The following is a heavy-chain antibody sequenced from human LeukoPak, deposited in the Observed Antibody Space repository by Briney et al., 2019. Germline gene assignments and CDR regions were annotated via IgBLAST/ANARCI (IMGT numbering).Heavy chain of an antibody. J-gene: IGHJ4*02. D-gene: IGHD6-13*01. CDR3: ASDWGYTSSWDRFEY. CDR2: IKPDGSEE. CDR1: GFTFSSFW. Sequence: GGSLRLSCAASGFTFSSFWMSWVRQAPGKGLEWVANIKPDGSEEFYVDSVKGRFTISRDNAKNSLYLQMNSLRAEDTAVYYCASDWGYTSSWDRFEYWGQGTLVTVSS. V-gene: IGHV3-7*05.